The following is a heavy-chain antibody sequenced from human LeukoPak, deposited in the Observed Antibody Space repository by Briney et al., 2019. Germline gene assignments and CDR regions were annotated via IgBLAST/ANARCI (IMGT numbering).Heavy chain of an antibody. CDR3: ARYGSGYY. V-gene: IGHV4-39*01. CDR2: IYHSGST. D-gene: IGHD3-10*01. J-gene: IGHJ4*02. CDR1: GGSIGSSSYY. Sequence: SETLSLTCTVSGGSIGSSSYYWGWIRQPPGKGLEWIGSIYHSGSTYYNPSLKSRVTISVDTSKNQFSLKLSSVTAADTAVYYCARYGSGYYWGQGTLVTVSS.